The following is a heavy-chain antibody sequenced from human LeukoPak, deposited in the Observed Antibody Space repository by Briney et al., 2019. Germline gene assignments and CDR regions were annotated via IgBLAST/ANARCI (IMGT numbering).Heavy chain of an antibody. J-gene: IGHJ3*02. D-gene: IGHD5-24*01. CDR1: GFSFSNYG. V-gene: IGHV3-21*01. Sequence: GGSLRLSCAASGFSFSNYGMNWVRQAPGTGLEWVSLISSSSSYIYYADSVKGRFTISRDNAKNSLYLQMNSLRAEDTAVYYCARCRNGYRNDVFDIWGQGTMVTVSS. CDR3: ARCRNGYRNDVFDI. CDR2: ISSSSSYI.